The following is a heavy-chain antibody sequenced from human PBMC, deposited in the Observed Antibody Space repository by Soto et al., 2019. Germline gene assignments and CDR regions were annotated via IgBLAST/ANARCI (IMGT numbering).Heavy chain of an antibody. CDR3: ARDKRYYYDSSGYYLFDY. CDR1: GYTLNTYY. CDR2: IHPSGGGS. J-gene: IGHJ4*02. V-gene: IGHV1-46*02. D-gene: IGHD3-22*01. Sequence: ASVKVSCKPSGYTLNTYYLHWVRQAPGQGLEWMGIIHPSGGGSTYAQKFLGRVTMTRDTSTSTAYMELRSLRSDDTAVYYCARDKRYYYDSSGYYLFDYWGQGALVTVSS.